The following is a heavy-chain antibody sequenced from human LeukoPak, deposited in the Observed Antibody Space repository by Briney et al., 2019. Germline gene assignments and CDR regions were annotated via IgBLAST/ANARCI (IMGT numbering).Heavy chain of an antibody. J-gene: IGHJ3*02. V-gene: IGHV1-58*01. CDR2: IVVGSGNT. Sequence: GASVKVSCKASGFTFTSSAVQWVRQARGQRLEWIGWIVVGSGNTNYAQKFQERVTITRDMSTSTAYMELSRLRSDDTAVYYCARGRHSTGWGAFDIWGQGTMVTVSS. CDR3: ARGRHSTGWGAFDI. CDR1: GFTFTSSA. D-gene: IGHD6-25*01.